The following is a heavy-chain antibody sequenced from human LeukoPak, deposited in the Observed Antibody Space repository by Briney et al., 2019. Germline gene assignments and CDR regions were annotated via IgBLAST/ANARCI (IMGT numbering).Heavy chain of an antibody. CDR2: FYSGGST. D-gene: IGHD1-26*01. CDR3: AREWSVGATGFDY. J-gene: IGHJ4*02. V-gene: IGHV4-39*07. Sequence: SETLSLTCTVFGDSISGSKYFWGWIRQPPGKGLEWIGNFYSGGSTHYNPSLKGRVAISEDTSGKQFSLRLGSVTAADTAVYFCAREWSVGATGFDYWGQGTLVTVSS. CDR1: GDSISGSKYF.